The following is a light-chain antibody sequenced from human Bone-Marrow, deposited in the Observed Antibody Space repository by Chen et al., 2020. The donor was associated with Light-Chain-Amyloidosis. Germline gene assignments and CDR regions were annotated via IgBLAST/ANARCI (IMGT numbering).Light chain of an antibody. Sequence: EIVLTQSPGTLSLSPGEGANRSCRASQTISSNYLTWYQQKFGQAPRLLIYGSSSRATGIPDRFTGSGSGTDFTLTINRLEPEDFAMYYCQPYGTSPLTFGGGTKVEIK. CDR1: QTISSNY. V-gene: IGKV3-20*01. CDR2: GSS. CDR3: QPYGTSPLT. J-gene: IGKJ4*01.